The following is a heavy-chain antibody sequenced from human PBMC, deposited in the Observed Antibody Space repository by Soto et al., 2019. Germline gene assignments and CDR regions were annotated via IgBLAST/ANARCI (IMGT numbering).Heavy chain of an antibody. J-gene: IGHJ4*02. CDR3: ARYVKGSAYYYDSSGIFDY. CDR1: GGTVSSYA. Sequence: GASVKVSGKASGGTVSSYAISCVRRAPGQVLEWMGGIIPIFGTANYAQKFQGRVTITADESTSTAYMELSSLRSEDTAVYYCARYVKGSAYYYDSSGIFDYWGQGSLVTVSS. V-gene: IGHV1-69*13. CDR2: IIPIFGTA. D-gene: IGHD3-22*01.